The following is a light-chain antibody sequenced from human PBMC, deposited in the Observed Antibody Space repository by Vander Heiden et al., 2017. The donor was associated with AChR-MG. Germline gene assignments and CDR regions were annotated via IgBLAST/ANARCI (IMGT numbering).Light chain of an antibody. J-gene: IGLJ2*01. CDR1: SSNIGSNT. V-gene: IGLV1-44*01. CDR3: AAWGDSLNGAV. Sequence: QAVLTHPPSTSGTPGQRVTIPCSGSSSNIGSNTVNSYQQLPGPAPKLLIYTNNQRPSGVPDRFSGSKSGTSATLAISGLQSDDEADYYCAAWGDSLNGAVFGGGTKLTVL. CDR2: TNN.